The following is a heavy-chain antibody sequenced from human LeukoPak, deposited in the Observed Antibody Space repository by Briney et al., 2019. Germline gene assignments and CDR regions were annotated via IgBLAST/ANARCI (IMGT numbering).Heavy chain of an antibody. CDR1: GYTFTSYG. V-gene: IGHV1-46*01. CDR2: INPSGGST. D-gene: IGHD5-24*01. CDR3: ARGVEMATMV. J-gene: IGHJ4*02. Sequence: ASVKVSCKASGYTFTSYGISWVRQAPGQGLEWMGVINPSGGSTSYAQNFQGRVTMTRDTSTNTVYMELSSLRSEDTAVYFCARGVEMATMVWGQGTLVTVSS.